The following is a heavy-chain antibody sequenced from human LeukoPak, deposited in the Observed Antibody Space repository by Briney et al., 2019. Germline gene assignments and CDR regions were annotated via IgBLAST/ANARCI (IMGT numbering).Heavy chain of an antibody. CDR2: IYYSGST. CDR3: ASISTGPFDY. Sequence: SETLSLTCAVYGGSFSGYYWSWIRQPPGKGLEWIGYIYYSGSTNYNPSLKSRVTISVDTSKNQFSLKLSSVTAADTAVYYCASISTGPFDYWGQGTLVTVSS. J-gene: IGHJ4*02. CDR1: GGSFSGYY. D-gene: IGHD2-2*01. V-gene: IGHV4-59*08.